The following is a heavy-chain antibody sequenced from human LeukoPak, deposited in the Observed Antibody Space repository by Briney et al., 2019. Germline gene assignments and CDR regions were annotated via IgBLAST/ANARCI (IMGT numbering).Heavy chain of an antibody. J-gene: IGHJ4*02. CDR3: AKDYYDSEGVISY. CDR2: ISSSSSYI. CDR1: GFTFSSYS. D-gene: IGHD3-22*01. V-gene: IGHV3-21*04. Sequence: GGSLSLSCAASGFTFSSYSMNWVRQAPGKGLEWVSSISSSSSYIYYADSVKGRFTISRDNAKNSLYLQMNSLRAEDTAVYYCAKDYYDSEGVISYWGQGTLVTVSS.